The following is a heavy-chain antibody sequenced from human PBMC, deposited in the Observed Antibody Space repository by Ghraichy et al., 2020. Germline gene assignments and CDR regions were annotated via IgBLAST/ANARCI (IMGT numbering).Heavy chain of an antibody. CDR3: ARERGDSYYDSSGYLGFDY. Sequence: SETLSLTCTVSGGSISSYYWSWIRQPPGKGLEWIGYIYYSGSTNYNPSLKSRVTISVDTSKNQFSLKLSSVTAADTAVYYCARERGDSYYDSSGYLGFDYWGQGTLVTVSS. D-gene: IGHD3-22*01. J-gene: IGHJ4*02. CDR2: IYYSGST. V-gene: IGHV4-59*01. CDR1: GGSISSYY.